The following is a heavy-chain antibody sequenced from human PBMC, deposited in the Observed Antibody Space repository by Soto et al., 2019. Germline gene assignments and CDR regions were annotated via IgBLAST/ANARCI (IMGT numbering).Heavy chain of an antibody. Sequence: ASVKVSCKTSGFAFTNSTIHWARQAPGQRLEWMGWINGGSGHTRYSQNFQARVTITKDTSASSAYMELRSLRSDDTAVYYCARVLTPNWFDPWGQGTLVTVSS. J-gene: IGHJ5*02. CDR1: GFAFTNST. CDR3: ARVLTPNWFDP. V-gene: IGHV1-3*01. D-gene: IGHD2-15*01. CDR2: INGGSGHT.